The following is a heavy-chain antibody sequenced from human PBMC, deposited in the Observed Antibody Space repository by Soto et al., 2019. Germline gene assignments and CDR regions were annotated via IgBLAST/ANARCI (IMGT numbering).Heavy chain of an antibody. V-gene: IGHV4-61*01. J-gene: IGHJ6*04. CDR2: IYYSGST. CDR3: ARFVTGQWSFLHV. CDR1: GVSISSGYF. Sequence: PSETLSLTCTVSGVSISSGYFWSWIRQPPGKGLEWIGYIYYSGSTYSNPSLKSRVTISVDTSKNQFSLKLSSVTAADTAVYYCARFVTGQWSFLHVWGKGTTVTVSS. D-gene: IGHD3-22*01.